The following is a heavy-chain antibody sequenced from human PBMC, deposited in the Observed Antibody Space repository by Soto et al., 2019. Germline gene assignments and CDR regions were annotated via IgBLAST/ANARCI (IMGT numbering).Heavy chain of an antibody. Sequence: GSVKVSCKASGYTFTSYDINWVRQATGQGLEWMGWMNPNSGNTGYAQKFQGRVTMTRNTSISTAYMELSSLRSEDTAVYYCARGPPNIAARPYDYWGQGTLVTVSS. D-gene: IGHD6-6*01. CDR1: GYTFTSYD. CDR3: ARGPPNIAARPYDY. J-gene: IGHJ4*02. V-gene: IGHV1-8*01. CDR2: MNPNSGNT.